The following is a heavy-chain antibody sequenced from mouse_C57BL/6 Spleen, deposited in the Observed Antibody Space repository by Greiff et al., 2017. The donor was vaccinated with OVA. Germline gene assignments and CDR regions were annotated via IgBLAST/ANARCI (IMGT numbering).Heavy chain of an antibody. CDR1: GYTFTDYY. CDR2: INPNNGGT. V-gene: IGHV1-26*01. CDR3: ARSLDGYYSAWFAY. J-gene: IGHJ3*01. D-gene: IGHD2-3*01. Sequence: EVKLQQSGPELVKPGASVKISCKASGYTFTDYYMNWVKQSHGKSLEWIGDINPNNGGTSYNQKFKGKATLTVDKSSSTAYMELRSLTSEDSAVYYCARSLDGYYSAWFAYWGQGTLVTVSA.